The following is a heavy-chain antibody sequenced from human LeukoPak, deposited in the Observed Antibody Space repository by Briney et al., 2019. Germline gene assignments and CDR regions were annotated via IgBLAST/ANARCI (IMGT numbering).Heavy chain of an antibody. J-gene: IGHJ3*02. CDR2: INSSGST. CDR1: GCSITGYH. V-gene: IGHV4-4*08. CDR3: ARRNDFDI. Sequence: SETLSLTCTVSGCSITGYHWRWIRQPPGKGLEWIWYINSSGSTEYKPSLKSRATISADTSKNQFSLKLTSVTAADTAIYYCARRNDFDIWGQGTMVTVSS.